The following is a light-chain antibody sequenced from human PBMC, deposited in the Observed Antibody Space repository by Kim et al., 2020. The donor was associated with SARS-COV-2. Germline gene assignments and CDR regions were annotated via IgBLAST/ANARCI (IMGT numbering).Light chain of an antibody. J-gene: IGKJ1*01. Sequence: EIVLTQSPGTLSLSPGERATLSCRASQSVNSAYLAWYQQKPGQAPRLVMSDTSRRATGTPDRFSGSGSGTDFTLTISRLEPEDFAVYYCQQYHNFRWTFGQGTKVDIK. CDR1: QSVNSAY. CDR2: DTS. V-gene: IGKV3-20*01. CDR3: QQYHNFRWT.